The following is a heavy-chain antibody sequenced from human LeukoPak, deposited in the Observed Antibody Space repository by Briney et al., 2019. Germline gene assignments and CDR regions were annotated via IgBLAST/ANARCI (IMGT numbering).Heavy chain of an antibody. CDR1: GFTFTNYA. V-gene: IGHV3-23*01. Sequence: GGSLRLSCAASGFTFTNYAMSWVRQAPGKGLEWVSSINPSSGNTYYADSVKGRFTISRDNSKNTLYLQMNSLRAEDTAVYYCAKENYGDYVYYFDYWGQGTLVTVSS. CDR2: INPSSGNT. D-gene: IGHD4-17*01. J-gene: IGHJ4*02. CDR3: AKENYGDYVYYFDY.